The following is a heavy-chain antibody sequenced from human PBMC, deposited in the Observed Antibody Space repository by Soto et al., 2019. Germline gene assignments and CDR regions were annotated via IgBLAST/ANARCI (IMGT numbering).Heavy chain of an antibody. CDR1: GFIFSSYW. D-gene: IGHD3-9*01. CDR3: ARDRPKFSTLRYFDSHYYGMDV. V-gene: IGHV3-7*03. J-gene: IGHJ6*02. Sequence: GSLRLASADSGFIFSSYWMNWVRQAPGMGLEWVANIKQDGSEKYYVDSVKGRFTISRDNAKNSLYLQMNSLRAEDTAVYYCARDRPKFSTLRYFDSHYYGMDVWGQGTTVTVSS. CDR2: IKQDGSEK.